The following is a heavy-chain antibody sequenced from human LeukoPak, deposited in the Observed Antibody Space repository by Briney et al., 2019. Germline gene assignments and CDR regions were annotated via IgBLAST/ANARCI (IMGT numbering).Heavy chain of an antibody. D-gene: IGHD2-8*01. Sequence: ASVKVSCKASGYTFTSYGISWVRQAPGQGLDGMGWISAYNGNTNYAQKLQGRVTMTTNTSTSTAYMELRSLRSDDTAVYYCARDIAGSYCTNGVCPSWFDPWGQGTLVTVSS. CDR2: ISAYNGNT. CDR3: ARDIAGSYCTNGVCPSWFDP. V-gene: IGHV1-18*01. CDR1: GYTFTSYG. J-gene: IGHJ5*02.